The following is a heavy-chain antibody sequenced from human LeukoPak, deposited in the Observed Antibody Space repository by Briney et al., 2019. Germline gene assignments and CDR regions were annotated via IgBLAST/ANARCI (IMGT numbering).Heavy chain of an antibody. CDR3: AKDRGRSGWKNRWGYYFDY. Sequence: SGRSLRLSCAVSGFTFSTYGIHWVRQAPGKGLEWVASLSDDGSNKKFADSVKGRFSLSRDYPKNTLYLQMDSLRPEDTAVYYCAKDRGRSGWKNRWGYYFDYWGQGILVIVSS. CDR1: GFTFSTYG. V-gene: IGHV3-30*18. CDR2: LSDDGSNK. D-gene: IGHD6-19*01. J-gene: IGHJ4*02.